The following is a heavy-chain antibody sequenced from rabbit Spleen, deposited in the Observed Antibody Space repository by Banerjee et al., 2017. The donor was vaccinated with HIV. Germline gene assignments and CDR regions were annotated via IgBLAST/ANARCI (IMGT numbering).Heavy chain of an antibody. CDR1: GVSLNDKDV. D-gene: IGHD4-2*01. Sequence: EQLEESGGGLVKPEGSLTLTCKASGVSLNDKDVMCWVRQAPGKGLEWIACIDVTKSGRTYYATWAKGRFTISETSSTTVTLQMTSLTAADTATYFCARDAAGREDFNLWGPGTLVTVS. J-gene: IGHJ4*01. V-gene: IGHV1S45*01. CDR3: ARDAAGREDFNL. CDR2: IDVTKSGRT.